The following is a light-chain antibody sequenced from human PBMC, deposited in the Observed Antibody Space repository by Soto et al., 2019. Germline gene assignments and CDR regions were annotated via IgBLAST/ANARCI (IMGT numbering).Light chain of an antibody. V-gene: IGKV3-20*01. J-gene: IGKJ4*01. CDR3: HQYGSSPPT. CDR2: TTS. Sequence: EIVLTQSPGTLSLSPGERATLSCRASQSISVTYLAWYQQKPGQAPRLLIYTTSIRATGIPDRFSGSGSGTDFTLTISRLEPEDFAVYCCHQYGSSPPTFGGGTKVDIK. CDR1: QSISVTY.